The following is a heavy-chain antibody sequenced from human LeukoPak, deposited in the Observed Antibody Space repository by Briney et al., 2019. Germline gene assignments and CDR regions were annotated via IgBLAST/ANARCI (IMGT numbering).Heavy chain of an antibody. CDR1: GFTVSSSS. CDR2: IYSDNT. D-gene: IGHD4/OR15-4a*01. J-gene: IGHJ4*02. Sequence: GGSLRLSCTVSGFTVSSSSTSWVRQAPGKGLEWVSFIYSDNTHYSDSVKGRFTISRDNSKNTLYLQMNSLRAEDTAVYYCARRAGAYSHPYDYWGQGTLVTVSS. CDR3: ARRAGAYSHPYDY. V-gene: IGHV3-53*01.